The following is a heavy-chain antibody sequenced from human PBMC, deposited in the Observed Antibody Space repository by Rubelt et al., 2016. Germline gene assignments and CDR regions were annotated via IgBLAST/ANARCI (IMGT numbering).Heavy chain of an antibody. D-gene: IGHD2-2*01. Sequence: QVQLQESGPGLVKPSETLSLTCTVSGASISTHYWAWIRQPPGQGLDYIGYIYHTGSTNYNPSHKSRITISVDTSNSKFSLELSSVTAADTAVYYCARVVPAPISFDFWGQGTLVTVSS. CDR2: IYHTGST. CDR3: ARVVPAPISFDF. J-gene: IGHJ4*02. V-gene: IGHV4-4*09. CDR1: GASISTHY.